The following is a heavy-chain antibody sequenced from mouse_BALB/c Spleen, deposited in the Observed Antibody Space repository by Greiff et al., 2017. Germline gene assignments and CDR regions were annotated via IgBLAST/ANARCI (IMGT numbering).Heavy chain of an antibody. D-gene: IGHD2-2*01. CDR2: ISYSGST. V-gene: IGHV3-2*02. CDR1: GYSITSDYA. Sequence: EVKLVESGPGLVKPSQSLSLTCTVTGYSITSDYAWNWIRQFPGNKLEWMGYISYSGSTSYNPSLKSRISITRDTSKNQFFLQLNSVTTEDTATYYCARSDYYGYGYWYFDVWGAGTTVTVSS. CDR3: ARSDYYGYGYWYFDV. J-gene: IGHJ1*01.